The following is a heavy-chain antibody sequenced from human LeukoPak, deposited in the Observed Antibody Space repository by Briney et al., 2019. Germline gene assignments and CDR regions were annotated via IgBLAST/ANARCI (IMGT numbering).Heavy chain of an antibody. Sequence: PGGSLRLSCAASGFTVSSNYMSWVRQAPGKGLEWGSGINWNGGSTGYADSVKGRFTISRDNAKNSLYLQMNSLRAADTALYYCARCGSSSWYDWFDPWGQGTLVTVSS. D-gene: IGHD6-13*01. J-gene: IGHJ5*02. CDR1: GFTVSSNY. V-gene: IGHV3-20*04. CDR2: INWNGGST. CDR3: ARCGSSSWYDWFDP.